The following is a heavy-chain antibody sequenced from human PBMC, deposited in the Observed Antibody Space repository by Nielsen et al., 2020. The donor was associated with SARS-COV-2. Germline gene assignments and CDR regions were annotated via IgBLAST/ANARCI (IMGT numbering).Heavy chain of an antibody. D-gene: IGHD3-3*01. CDR1: GGSISSYY. V-gene: IGHV4-39*07. Sequence: SETLSLTCTVSGGSISSYYWSWIRQPPGKGLEWIGSIYYSGSTYYNPSLKSRVTISVDTSKNQFSLKLSSVTAADTAVYYCARDSALRPLDVWGKGTTVTVSS. J-gene: IGHJ6*04. CDR3: ARDSALRPLDV. CDR2: IYYSGST.